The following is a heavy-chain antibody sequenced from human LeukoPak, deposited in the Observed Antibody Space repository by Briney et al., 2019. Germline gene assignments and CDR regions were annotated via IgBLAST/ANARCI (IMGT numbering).Heavy chain of an antibody. D-gene: IGHD1-20*01. CDR2: VRYDGSNK. V-gene: IGHV3-30*02. CDR3: AKCNWNDSPFDY. Sequence: GGSLRLSCAASGFTFSSYGMHWVRQAPGKGLEWVAFVRYDGSNKYYADSVKGRFTISRDNSKNTLYLQMNSLRAEDTAVYYCAKCNWNDSPFDYWGQGTLVTVSS. J-gene: IGHJ4*02. CDR1: GFTFSSYG.